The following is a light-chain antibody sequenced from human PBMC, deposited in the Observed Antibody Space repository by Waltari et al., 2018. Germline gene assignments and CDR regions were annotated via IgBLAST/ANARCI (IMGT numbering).Light chain of an antibody. Sequence: ELVLTQSPASLSLSSGERATLSCRASQSVSDYLAWYQQKPGQGPRLLISNASNRATGIPARFTGSGSGTDFTLTITSLEPEDFAVYYCQYRRTFGQGTKVDIK. V-gene: IGKV3-11*01. CDR3: QYRRT. CDR1: QSVSDY. J-gene: IGKJ1*01. CDR2: NAS.